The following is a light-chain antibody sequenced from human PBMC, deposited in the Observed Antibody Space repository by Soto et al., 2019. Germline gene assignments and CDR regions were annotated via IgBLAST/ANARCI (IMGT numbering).Light chain of an antibody. CDR2: SND. V-gene: IGLV1-44*01. J-gene: IGLJ2*01. Sequence: QSVLSQPPSASGTPGQRVTISCSGSTSNIGSNTVSWYQQLPQRAPKLLIFSNDQRPSGVPDRFSGSKSGTSASLAISGLRSEDEADYYCAVWDDSLRGVLFGGGTKLTVL. CDR1: TSNIGSNT. CDR3: AVWDDSLRGVL.